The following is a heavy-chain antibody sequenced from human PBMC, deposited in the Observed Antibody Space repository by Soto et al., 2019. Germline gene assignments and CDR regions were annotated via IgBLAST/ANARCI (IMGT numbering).Heavy chain of an antibody. CDR3: ARPAFGEYWYFEL. V-gene: IGHV1-69*08. D-gene: IGHD4-17*01. Sequence: QDQLVQSGAEVKKPGSSVKVSCKASGGTFSSHTFSWVRQAPGQGLEWMGRIIPALGTATYAQKFQGRVTITADESATTVYIELNSLRSEDTAVYYCARPAFGEYWYFELWGRGTVVTVSS. J-gene: IGHJ2*01. CDR1: GGTFSSHT. CDR2: IIPALGTA.